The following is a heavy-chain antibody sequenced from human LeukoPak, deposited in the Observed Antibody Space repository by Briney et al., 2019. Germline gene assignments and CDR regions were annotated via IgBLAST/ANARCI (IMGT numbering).Heavy chain of an antibody. Sequence: GGSLRLSCAASGFTVSSNYMSWVRQAPGKGLEWVSAIYSGGSTYYADSVKGRFTISRDNSKNTLYLQMNSLRAEGTAVYYCARYSSSWYFYFDYWGQGTLVTVSS. CDR1: GFTVSSNY. V-gene: IGHV3-66*01. CDR3: ARYSSSWYFYFDY. J-gene: IGHJ4*02. D-gene: IGHD6-13*01. CDR2: IYSGGST.